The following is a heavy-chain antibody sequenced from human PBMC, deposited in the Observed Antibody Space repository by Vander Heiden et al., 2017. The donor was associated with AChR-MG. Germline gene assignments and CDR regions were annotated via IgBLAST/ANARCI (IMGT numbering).Heavy chain of an antibody. CDR2: ISYDGSNK. V-gene: IGHV3-30-3*01. CDR3: ARDQRVVVTAILEY. Sequence: QVQLVESGGGVVQPGRSLRLSCAASGFTFSSYAMHWVRQAPGKGLEWVAVISYDGSNKYYADSVKGRFTISRDNSKNTLFLQINSLRPEDTAVYYCARDQRVVVTAILEYWGQGTLVTVSS. CDR1: GFTFSSYA. D-gene: IGHD2-21*02. J-gene: IGHJ4*02.